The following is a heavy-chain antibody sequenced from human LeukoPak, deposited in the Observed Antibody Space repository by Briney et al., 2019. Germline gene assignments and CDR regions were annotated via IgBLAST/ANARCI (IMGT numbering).Heavy chain of an antibody. D-gene: IGHD3-22*01. Sequence: ASVKVSCKASGYTFTSYGISWVRQAPGQGLEWKGWISAYNGNTNYAQKLQGRVTMTTDTSTSTVYMELSSLRSEDTAVYYCARASDSSGYYLGAFDIWGQGTMVTVSS. CDR2: ISAYNGNT. V-gene: IGHV1-18*01. J-gene: IGHJ3*02. CDR1: GYTFTSYG. CDR3: ARASDSSGYYLGAFDI.